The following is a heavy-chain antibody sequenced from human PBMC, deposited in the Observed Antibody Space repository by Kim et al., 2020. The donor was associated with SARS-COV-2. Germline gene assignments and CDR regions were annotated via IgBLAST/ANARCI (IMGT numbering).Heavy chain of an antibody. CDR2: INAGNGNT. Sequence: ASVKVSCKASGYTFTSYAMHWVRQAPGQRLEWMGWINAGNGNTKYSQKFQGRVTITRDTSASTAYMELSSLRSEDTAVYYCARDLSGSYYYYFDYWGQGTLVTVSS. CDR3: ARDLSGSYYYYFDY. J-gene: IGHJ4*02. CDR1: GYTFTSYA. D-gene: IGHD1-26*01. V-gene: IGHV1-3*01.